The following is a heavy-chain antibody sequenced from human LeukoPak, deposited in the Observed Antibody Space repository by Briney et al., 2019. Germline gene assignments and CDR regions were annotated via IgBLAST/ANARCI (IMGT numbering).Heavy chain of an antibody. CDR2: IWYDGSTE. J-gene: IGHJ6*02. CDR3: ARDQVPARGYYYYGMDV. D-gene: IGHD2-2*01. CDR1: GFTFSTCG. Sequence: RAGESLRLFCVASGFTFSTCGMHWVRQAPGKGLGWMAVIWYDGSTEYYADSVKGRFTISRDNAKNSLDLQMNSLRAEDTAVYYCARDQVPARGYYYYGMDVWGQGTTVTVSS. V-gene: IGHV3-33*01.